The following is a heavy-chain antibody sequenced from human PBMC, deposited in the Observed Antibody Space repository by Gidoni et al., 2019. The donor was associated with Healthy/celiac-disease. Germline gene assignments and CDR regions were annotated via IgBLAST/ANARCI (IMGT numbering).Heavy chain of an antibody. CDR2: IIPILGIA. J-gene: IGHJ4*02. Sequence: QVHLVQSGAELKKPGSSVKVCCKGSGGGFSCYAISWVRQAPGPGLGWSGRIIPILGIANNAQSCQGRVTITADKSTSTAYVELSSLRSEDTAGYYCAGDLGYSYGYNDYWGQGTLVTVSS. CDR1: GGGFSCYA. D-gene: IGHD5-18*01. V-gene: IGHV1-69*04. CDR3: AGDLGYSYGYNDY.